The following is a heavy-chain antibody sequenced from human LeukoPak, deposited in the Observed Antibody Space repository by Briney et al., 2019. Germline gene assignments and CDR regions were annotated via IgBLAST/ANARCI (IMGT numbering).Heavy chain of an antibody. D-gene: IGHD4-23*01. Sequence: GGSLRLSCAASGFTFSSYWMTWVRQAPGKGLEWVANIKQDGSEKYYVDSVKGRFTISRDNAKNSLYLQMNSLRAEDTAVYYCATDYGGNSGDYWGQGTLGTAS. V-gene: IGHV3-7*01. CDR3: ATDYGGNSGDY. CDR2: IKQDGSEK. J-gene: IGHJ4*02. CDR1: GFTFSSYW.